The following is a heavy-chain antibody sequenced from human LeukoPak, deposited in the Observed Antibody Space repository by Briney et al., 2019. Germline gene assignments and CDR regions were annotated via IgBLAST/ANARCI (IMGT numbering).Heavy chain of an antibody. CDR2: IYHSGST. J-gene: IGHJ4*02. CDR3: ARVCSSGKMARVVDY. CDR1: GVSISSSNW. V-gene: IGHV4-4*02. D-gene: IGHD6-19*01. Sequence: PSETLSLTCAVSGVSISSSNWWSWVRQPPGKGVEWIGEIYHSGSTNYNPSLKSRVTISVDKSKNQFSLKLSSVTAADTAVYYCARVCSSGKMARVVDYWGQGTLVTVSS.